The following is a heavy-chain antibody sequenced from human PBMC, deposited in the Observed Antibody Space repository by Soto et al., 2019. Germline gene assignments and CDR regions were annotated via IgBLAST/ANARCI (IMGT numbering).Heavy chain of an antibody. J-gene: IGHJ6*03. CDR2: ISWNSGSI. CDR3: AKVRYGDYYYYYMDV. CDR1: GFTFDDYA. V-gene: IGHV3-9*01. Sequence: EVQRVESGGGLVQPGRSLRLSCTASGFTFDDYAMHWVRQAPGKGLEWVSGISWNSGSIGYADSVKGRFTISRDNAKNSLYLQMNSLRAEDTALYYCAKVRYGDYYYYYMDVWGKGTTVTVSS. D-gene: IGHD4-17*01.